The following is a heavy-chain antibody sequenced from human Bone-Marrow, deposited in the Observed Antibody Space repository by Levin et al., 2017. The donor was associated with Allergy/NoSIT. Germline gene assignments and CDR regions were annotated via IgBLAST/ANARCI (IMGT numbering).Heavy chain of an antibody. CDR1: GFTFGSYG. CDR3: VRRGDYDNYFEY. D-gene: IGHD4-17*01. J-gene: IGHJ4*02. Sequence: GGSLRLSCDTSGFTFGSYGMHWVRQAPGKGLDWVAYIWFDGSDKYYSESVRGRFTISRDSSKNTVYLQMNSLRGDDTAMYYCVRRGDYDNYFEYWGRGTLVTVSS. V-gene: IGHV3-33*01. CDR2: IWFDGSDK.